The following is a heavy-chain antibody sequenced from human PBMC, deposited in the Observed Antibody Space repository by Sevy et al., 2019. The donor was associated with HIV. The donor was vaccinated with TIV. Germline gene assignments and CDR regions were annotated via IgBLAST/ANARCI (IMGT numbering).Heavy chain of an antibody. V-gene: IGHV3-30*18. D-gene: IGHD6-19*01. J-gene: IGHJ5*02. CDR1: GFSFSSYG. CDR3: AKDDAYNTQWLRNFFDP. Sequence: GGSLRLSCTASGFSFSSYGMHWVRQAPGRGPEWVAVISYDGSNQFYTDSVRGRFTVSRDNSKNTLFMEMNSLRAEDTAVYYCAKDDAYNTQWLRNFFDPWGQGTLVTVSS. CDR2: ISYDGSNQ.